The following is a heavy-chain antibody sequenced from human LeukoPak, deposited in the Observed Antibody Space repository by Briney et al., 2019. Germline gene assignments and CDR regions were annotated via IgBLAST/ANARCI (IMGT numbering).Heavy chain of an antibody. D-gene: IGHD3-10*01. CDR2: INGGNGDT. Sequence: ASVKLSCKASGYTFTNYAIHWVRQAPGQRLEWMGWINGGNGDTKYLQDFQGRITITRDTSASTAYMELSSLRSEDMAVYYCARDLRYYYFDYWGQGTLVTVSS. V-gene: IGHV1-3*03. CDR3: ARDLRYYYFDY. J-gene: IGHJ4*02. CDR1: GYTFTNYA.